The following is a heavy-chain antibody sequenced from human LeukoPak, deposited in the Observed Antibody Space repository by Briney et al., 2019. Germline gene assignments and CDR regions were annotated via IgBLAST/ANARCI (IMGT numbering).Heavy chain of an antibody. CDR3: ARDRAGDSFDI. CDR2: IHTSGST. J-gene: IGHJ3*02. CDR1: GDSISRGNYY. V-gene: IGHV4-61*02. Sequence: SQTLSLTCTVSGDSISRGNYYWTWIRQPAGKRLEWIGRIHTSGSTNYNPSLKSQVTISMDTSKNQFSLNLNFVTAADTAVYYCARDRAGDSFDIWGQGTMVTVSS. D-gene: IGHD7-27*01.